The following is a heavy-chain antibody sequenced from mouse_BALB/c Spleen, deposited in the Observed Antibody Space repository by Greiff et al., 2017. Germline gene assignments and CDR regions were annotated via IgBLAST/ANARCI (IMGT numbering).Heavy chain of an antibody. J-gene: IGHJ3*01. Sequence: EVKVVESGGGLVQPGGSLRLSCATSGFTFTDYYMSWVRQPPGKALEWLGFIRNKANGYTTEYSASVKGRFTISRDNSQSILYLQMNTLRAEDSATYYCARGKDFAYWGQGTLVTVSA. V-gene: IGHV7-3*02. CDR2: IRNKANGYTT. CDR1: GFTFTDYY. CDR3: ARGKDFAY.